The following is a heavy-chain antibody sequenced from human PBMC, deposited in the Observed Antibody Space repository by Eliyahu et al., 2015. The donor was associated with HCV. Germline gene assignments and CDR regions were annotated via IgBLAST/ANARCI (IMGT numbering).Heavy chain of an antibody. CDR1: GYTFTNYW. D-gene: IGHD3-22*01. Sequence: EVQLVQSGAEVKKPGESLRISCKGSGYTFTNYWITWVRQMPGIGLEWMGRIDPTNSYTNYNPSFQGHVTFSADKSISTAYLQWSSLKASDTAMYYCARLPGYYYDSSGYPRGLWDVWGQGTTVIVSS. CDR2: IDPTNSYT. CDR3: ARLPGYYYDSSGYPRGLWDV. J-gene: IGHJ6*02. V-gene: IGHV5-10-1*01.